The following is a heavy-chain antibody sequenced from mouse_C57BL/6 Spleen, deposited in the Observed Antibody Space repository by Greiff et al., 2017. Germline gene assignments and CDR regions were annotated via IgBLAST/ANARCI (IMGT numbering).Heavy chain of an antibody. CDR2: IYPRSGNT. CDR3: ARGDYDGFGYAMDY. CDR1: GYTFTSYG. Sequence: LVESGAELARPGASVKLSCKASGYTFTSYGISWVKQRTGQGLEWIGEIYPRSGNTYYNEKFKGKATLTADKSSSTAYMELRSLTSEDSAVYFCARGDYDGFGYAMDYWGQGTSVTVSS. J-gene: IGHJ4*01. V-gene: IGHV1-81*01. D-gene: IGHD2-4*01.